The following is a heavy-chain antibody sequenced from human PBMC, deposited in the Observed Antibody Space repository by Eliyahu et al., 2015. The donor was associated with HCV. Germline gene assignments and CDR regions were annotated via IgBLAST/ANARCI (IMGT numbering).Heavy chain of an antibody. CDR2: IFWDDDK. Sequence: QITLKESGPTLVKPTQTLTLTCTFSGFSLSTSXVXVGWIRQPPGKALEWLAXIFWDDDKRYSPSLKSRLAITKDTSENQVVLTMPNMDPVDTATYYCAHITVAGPFDYWGQGTLVTVSS. CDR1: GFSLSTSXVX. D-gene: IGHD6-19*01. CDR3: AHITVAGPFDY. V-gene: IGHV2-5*02. J-gene: IGHJ4*02.